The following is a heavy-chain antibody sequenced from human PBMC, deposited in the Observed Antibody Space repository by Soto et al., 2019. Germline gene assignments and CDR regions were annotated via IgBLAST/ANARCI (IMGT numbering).Heavy chain of an antibody. CDR2: IKQDGSEK. CDR3: ARRLVTTTKYFDS. D-gene: IGHD4-17*01. Sequence: GGSLRLSCAASGFSFSGYWMSWVRQAPGKGLEWVANIKQDGSEKYYVDSVRGRFSISRDNAKNSLYLQMSSLSAEDTAVYYCARRLVTTTKYFDSWGQGTLVTVSS. J-gene: IGHJ4*02. V-gene: IGHV3-7*01. CDR1: GFSFSGYW.